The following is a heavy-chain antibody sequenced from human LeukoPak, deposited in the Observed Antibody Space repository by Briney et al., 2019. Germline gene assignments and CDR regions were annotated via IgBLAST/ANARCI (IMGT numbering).Heavy chain of an antibody. CDR3: AREDVGYFDY. V-gene: IGHV4-59*01. J-gene: IGHJ4*02. D-gene: IGHD1-26*01. CDR2: IYYSGST. CDR1: GGSISSYY. Sequence: SETLSLTCTVSGGSISSYYWSWIRQPPGKGLEWIGYIYYSGSTNYNPSLKSRVTISADTSKNQFSLKLSSVTAADTAVYYCAREDVGYFDYWGQGTLVTVSS.